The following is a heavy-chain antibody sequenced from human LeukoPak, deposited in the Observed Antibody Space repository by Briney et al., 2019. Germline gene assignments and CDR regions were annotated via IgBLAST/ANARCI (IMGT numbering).Heavy chain of an antibody. D-gene: IGHD6-6*01. CDR1: GGSFSGYY. V-gene: IGHV4-34*01. CDR3: ARDAVSGAARRSKDY. Sequence: SETLSLTCAVYGGSFSGYYWSWIRQPPGKGLEWIGEINHSGSTNYNPSLKSRVTISVDTSKNQFSLKLSSVTAADTAVYYCARDAVSGAARRSKDYWGQGTLVTVSS. J-gene: IGHJ4*02. CDR2: INHSGST.